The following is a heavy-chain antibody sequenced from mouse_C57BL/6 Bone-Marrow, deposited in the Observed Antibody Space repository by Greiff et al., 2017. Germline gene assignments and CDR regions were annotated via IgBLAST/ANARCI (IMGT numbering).Heavy chain of an antibody. V-gene: IGHV1-82*01. CDR3: SRGGNYEFAY. J-gene: IGHJ3*01. CDR1: GYAFSSSW. CDR2: LYPGDGDT. D-gene: IGHD2-1*01. Sequence: VQLQQSGPELVKPGASVKISCKASGYAFSSSWMYWVKQRPGKGLEWIGRLYPGDGDTNYNGKFKGKATLTADKSSSNAYMQLSSLTSEDSAVYFCSRGGNYEFAYWGQGPLVTGSA.